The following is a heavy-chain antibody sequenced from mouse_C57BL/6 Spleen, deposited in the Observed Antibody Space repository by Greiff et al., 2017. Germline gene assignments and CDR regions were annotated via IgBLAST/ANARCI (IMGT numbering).Heavy chain of an antibody. CDR1: GFTFSSYG. V-gene: IGHV5-6*01. J-gene: IGHJ2*01. CDR2: ISSGGSYP. Sequence: EVKLVESGGDLVKPGGSLKLSCAASGFTFSSYGMSWVRQTPDKRLEWVATISSGGSYPYYPDSVKGGFTISRDNAKNTLYLQMSSLKSEDTAMYYCARPGSSYGYYFDYWGQGTTLTVSS. CDR3: ARPGSSYGYYFDY. D-gene: IGHD1-1*01.